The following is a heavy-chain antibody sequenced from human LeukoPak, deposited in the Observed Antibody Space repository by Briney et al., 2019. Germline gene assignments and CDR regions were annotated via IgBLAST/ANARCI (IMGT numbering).Heavy chain of an antibody. CDR2: IRYDGSNE. CDR1: GFTFSSYG. V-gene: IGHV3-30*02. J-gene: IGHJ4*02. CDR3: ARAELYDILTGYTSDRFDY. D-gene: IGHD3-9*01. Sequence: PGGSLRLSCAASGFTFSSYGMHWVRQAPGKGLEWVAFIRYDGSNEYYADSVKGRFTISRDNSKNTLYLQMNSLRAEDTAVYYCARAELYDILTGYTSDRFDYWGQGTLVTVSS.